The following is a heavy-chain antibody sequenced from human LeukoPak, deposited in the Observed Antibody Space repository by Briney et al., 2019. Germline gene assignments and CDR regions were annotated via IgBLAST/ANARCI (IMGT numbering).Heavy chain of an antibody. D-gene: IGHD5-18*01. CDR1: GYTFTGYY. CDR3: VYGIQLWLFDY. CDR2: VDPEDGET. J-gene: IGHJ4*02. V-gene: IGHV1-69-2*01. Sequence: ASVKVSCKASGYTFTGYYMHWVQQAPGKGLEWMGLVDPEDGETIYAEKFQGRVTITADTSTDTAYMELSSLRSEDTAVYYCVYGIQLWLFDYWGQGTLVTVSS.